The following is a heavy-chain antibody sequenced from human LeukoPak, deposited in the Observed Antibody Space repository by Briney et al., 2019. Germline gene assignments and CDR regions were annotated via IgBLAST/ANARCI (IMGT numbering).Heavy chain of an antibody. J-gene: IGHJ4*02. V-gene: IGHV4-39*01. Sequence: SETLSLTCTVSGGSISSSSYYWGWIRQPPGKGLEWIGSICYSGSTYYNPSLKSRVTISVDTSKNQFSLKLSSVTAADAAVYYCARHAYCGGDCYGYYFDYWGQGTLVTVSS. CDR3: ARHAYCGGDCYGYYFDY. CDR2: ICYSGST. CDR1: GGSISSSSYY. D-gene: IGHD2-21*02.